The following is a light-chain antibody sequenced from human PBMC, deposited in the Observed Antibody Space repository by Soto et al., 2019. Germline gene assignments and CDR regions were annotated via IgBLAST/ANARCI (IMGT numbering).Light chain of an antibody. CDR1: QNINNW. V-gene: IGKV1-5*01. J-gene: IGKJ1*01. Sequence: DIQMTQSPSTLSASVGDRVTSTCRASQNINNWLAWYQQKPGKAPKLLISDASSLKSGVPSRFNGSGSGTKFTLSISSLQPDDFATYYCQQYNNYSWGFGQGTKVECK. CDR2: DAS. CDR3: QQYNNYSWG.